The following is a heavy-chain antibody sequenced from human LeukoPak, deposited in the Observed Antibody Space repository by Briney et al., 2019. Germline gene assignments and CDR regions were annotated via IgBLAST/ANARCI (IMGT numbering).Heavy chain of an antibody. V-gene: IGHV4-34*01. J-gene: IGHJ4*02. CDR2: INHSGST. D-gene: IGHD6-19*01. CDR3: AREESSGWYARDY. Sequence: SETLSLTCAVYGGSFNGYYWSWIRQPPGKGLEWIGEINHSGSTNYNPSLRSRVTISVDTSKNQFSLKLSSVTAADTAVYYCAREESSGWYARDYWGQGTLVTVSS. CDR1: GGSFNGYY.